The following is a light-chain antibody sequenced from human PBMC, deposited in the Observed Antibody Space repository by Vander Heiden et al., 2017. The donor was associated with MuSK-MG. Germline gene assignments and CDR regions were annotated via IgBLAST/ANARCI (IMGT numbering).Light chain of an antibody. CDR2: DVS. V-gene: IGLV2-14*03. Sequence: QSALTQPAPVSGSPGQSITISCTGTSSDVGGYNYVSWYQQHPGKAPKLMIYDVSTRPSGVSNRFSGSKSGNTASLTISGLQAGDEADYYCSSYTSSSLYVFGTGTKVTVL. J-gene: IGLJ1*01. CDR3: SSYTSSSLYV. CDR1: SSDVGGYNY.